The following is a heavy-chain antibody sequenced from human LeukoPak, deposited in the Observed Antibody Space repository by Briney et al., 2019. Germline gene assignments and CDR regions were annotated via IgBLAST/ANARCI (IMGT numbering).Heavy chain of an antibody. Sequence: TSETLSLTCTVSGYSISSGYYWGWIRQPPGKGLEWIGSIYHSGSTYYNPSLESRVTISVDTSNNQFSLKLSSVTAADTAVYYCARDSGYYSDSSGYTAYLDYWGQGILVTVSS. CDR2: IYHSGST. CDR1: GYSISSGYY. CDR3: ARDSGYYSDSSGYTAYLDY. V-gene: IGHV4-38-2*02. D-gene: IGHD3-22*01. J-gene: IGHJ4*02.